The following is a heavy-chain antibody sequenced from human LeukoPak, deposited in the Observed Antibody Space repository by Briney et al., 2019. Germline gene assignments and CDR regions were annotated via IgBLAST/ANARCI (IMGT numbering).Heavy chain of an antibody. CDR3: AREYYYGSGAPYYYYGMDV. V-gene: IGHV1-69*04. J-gene: IGHJ6*02. D-gene: IGHD3-10*01. CDR1: GGTFSTYA. Sequence: GASVKVSCKASGGTFSTYAISWVRQAPGQGLEWMARIIPILGVTNYAQKFQGRVTITADKSTSTAYMELSSLRSDDTAVYYCAREYYYGSGAPYYYYGMDVWGQGTTVTVSS. CDR2: IIPILGVT.